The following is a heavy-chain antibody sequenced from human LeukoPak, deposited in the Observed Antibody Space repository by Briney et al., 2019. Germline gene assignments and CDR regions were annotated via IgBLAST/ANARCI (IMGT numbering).Heavy chain of an antibody. CDR1: GFTFSSYE. D-gene: IGHD4-23*01. V-gene: IGHV3-48*03. J-gene: IGHJ4*02. CDR2: ISSSGRAI. Sequence: GGSLRLSCAGSGFTFSSYEKNWVRQAPGKGLEWVSYISSSGRAIYYADSVKGRFTVSRDNAKNSLYLQMNSLRAEDTAVYYCARCPRWAHFDYWGQGTLVTVSS. CDR3: ARCPRWAHFDY.